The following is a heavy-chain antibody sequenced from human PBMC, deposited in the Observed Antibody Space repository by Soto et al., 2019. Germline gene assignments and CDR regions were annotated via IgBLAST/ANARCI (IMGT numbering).Heavy chain of an antibody. CDR2: ISYGGVNK. V-gene: IGHV3-30-3*01. J-gene: IGHJ4*02. CDR1: GFTFSTSV. CDR3: AREEFEDGRGHFDY. Sequence: GSLRLSCAASGFTFSTSVMHWVRQAPGKGLEWMAIISYGGVNKYYADSVKGRFTISRDISESTLDLQMNSLRTEDTAVYYCAREEFEDGRGHFDYWGQGT. D-gene: IGHD3-22*01.